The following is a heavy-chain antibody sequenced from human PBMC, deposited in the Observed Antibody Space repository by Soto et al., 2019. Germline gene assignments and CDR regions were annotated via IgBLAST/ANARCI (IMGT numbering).Heavy chain of an antibody. V-gene: IGHV6-1*01. CDR3: ARTLSSSAENWFDP. CDR2: TYYRSKWYN. Sequence: SQTLSLTCAISGDSVSSNSAAWNWIRQSPSRGLEWLGRTYYRSKWYNDYAVPVKSRITINPDTSKNQFSLQLNSVTPEDTAVYFCARTLSSSAENWFDPWGQGTLVTVSS. CDR1: GDSVSSNSAA. J-gene: IGHJ5*02. D-gene: IGHD6-6*01.